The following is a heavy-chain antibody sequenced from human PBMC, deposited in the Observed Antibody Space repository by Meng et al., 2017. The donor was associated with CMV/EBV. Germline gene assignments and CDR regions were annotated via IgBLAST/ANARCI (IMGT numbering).Heavy chain of an antibody. CDR1: GFTFSSYA. D-gene: IGHD3-10*01. CDR3: ARAGGMYVGGSGIDYFDY. V-gene: IGHV3-23*01. CDR2: ISGSGGST. Sequence: SCAASGFTFSSYAMSWVRQAPGKGLEWVSAISGSGGSTYYADSVKGRFTISRDNAKNSLYLQMNSLRAEDTAVYCCARAGGMYVGGSGIDYFDYWGQGTLVTVSS. J-gene: IGHJ4*02.